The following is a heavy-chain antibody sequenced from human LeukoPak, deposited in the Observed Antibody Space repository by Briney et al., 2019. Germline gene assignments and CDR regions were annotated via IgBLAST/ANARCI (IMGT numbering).Heavy chain of an antibody. CDR2: INPSGGST. Sequence: ASVKVSCKASGYTFTSYYRHWVRQPPGQGLEGMGIINPSGGSTSYAQKFQGRVTMTRDMSTSTVYMELSSLRSEDTAVYYCARVLRTYYDSSGYPGGYFDYWGQGTLVTVSS. D-gene: IGHD3-22*01. CDR3: ARVLRTYYDSSGYPGGYFDY. V-gene: IGHV1-46*01. CDR1: GYTFTSYY. J-gene: IGHJ4*02.